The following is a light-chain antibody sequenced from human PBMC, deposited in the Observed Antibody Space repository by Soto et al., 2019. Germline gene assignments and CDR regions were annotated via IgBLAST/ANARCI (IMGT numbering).Light chain of an antibody. CDR2: EVT. J-gene: IGLJ3*02. Sequence: QSALTQPASVSGSPGQSITISCTGTSRDVGGYNYVSWYQHHPGKAPKLMIYEVTNRPSGVSNRFSGSKSGNTASLTISGLQAEDEADYDCSSYTSSNTPWVFGGGTKLTVL. CDR1: SRDVGGYNY. CDR3: SSYTSSNTPWV. V-gene: IGLV2-14*01.